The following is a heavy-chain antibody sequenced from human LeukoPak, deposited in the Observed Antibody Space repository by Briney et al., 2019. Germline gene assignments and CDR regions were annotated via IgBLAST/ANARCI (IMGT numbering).Heavy chain of an antibody. V-gene: IGHV4-61*01. CDR3: ARGTMMVGP. J-gene: IGHJ5*02. CDR2: IYYTGST. CDR1: GASVSSGNYF. D-gene: IGHD3-22*01. Sequence: RSSETLSLTCTVSGASVSSGNYFWSWIRQPPGKGLEWIGYIYYTGSTNYNPSLKSRVTISVDTSNNQFSLKLNSVTAADTAVYYCARGTMMVGPWGQGTLVTVSS.